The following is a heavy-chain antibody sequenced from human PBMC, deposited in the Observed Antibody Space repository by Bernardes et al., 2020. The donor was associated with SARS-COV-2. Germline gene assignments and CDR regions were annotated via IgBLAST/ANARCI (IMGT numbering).Heavy chain of an antibody. V-gene: IGHV1-18*04. J-gene: IGHJ4*02. Sequence: SVKVSCKASGYTFTSYVISWVRQAPGQGLEWMGWISAYNGNTIYAQKLQGRVTMTTDTSTSTAYMELRSLRSDDTAVYYCARDRTDGSGSHFDYWGQGTLVTVSS. CDR1: GYTFTSYV. CDR2: ISAYNGNT. CDR3: ARDRTDGSGSHFDY. D-gene: IGHD3-10*01.